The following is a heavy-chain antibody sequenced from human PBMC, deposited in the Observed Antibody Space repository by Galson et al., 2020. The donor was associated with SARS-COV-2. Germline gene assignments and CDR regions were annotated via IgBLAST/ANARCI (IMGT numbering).Heavy chain of an antibody. CDR1: GYTFSNYG. Sequence: ASVKVSCKASGYTFSNYGINWVRQATGQGLEWMGWMNPHDGYTAYAQKFEGRVAMTSDTSRGTAYMELSGLKSDDTAVYYCARRLTVSSTWDYYYYMDVWGQGTTVSVSS. J-gene: IGHJ6*03. CDR2: MNPHDGYT. CDR3: ARRLTVSSTWDYYYYMDV. D-gene: IGHD2-2*01. V-gene: IGHV1-8*01.